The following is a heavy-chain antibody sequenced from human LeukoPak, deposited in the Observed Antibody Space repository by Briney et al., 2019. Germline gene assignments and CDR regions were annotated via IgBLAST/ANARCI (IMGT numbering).Heavy chain of an antibody. CDR2: ISSSSSYI. CDR3: ARVSVVPAAPRPL. Sequence: GGSLRLSCAASGFTFSSYSMNWVRQAPGKGLEWVSSISSSSSYIYYADSVKGRFTISRDNAKNSLYLQMNSLRAEDTAVYYCARVSVVPAAPRPLWGQGTMVTVSS. D-gene: IGHD2-2*01. V-gene: IGHV3-21*01. CDR1: GFTFSSYS. J-gene: IGHJ3*01.